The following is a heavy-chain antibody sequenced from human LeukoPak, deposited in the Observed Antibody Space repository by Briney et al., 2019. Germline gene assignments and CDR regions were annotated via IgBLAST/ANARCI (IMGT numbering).Heavy chain of an antibody. V-gene: IGHV4-4*07. CDR2: IYTSGST. J-gene: IGHJ5*02. Sequence: SGTLSLTCTVSGGSISSYYWSWIRQPAGKGLEWIGRIYTSGSTNYNPSLKSRVTMSVDTSKNQFSLKLSSVTAADTAVYYCARESRFGDSNWFDPWGQGTLVTVSS. D-gene: IGHD3-10*01. CDR3: ARESRFGDSNWFDP. CDR1: GGSISSYY.